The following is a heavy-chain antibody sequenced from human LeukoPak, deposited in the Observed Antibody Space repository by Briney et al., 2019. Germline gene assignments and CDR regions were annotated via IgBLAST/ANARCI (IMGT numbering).Heavy chain of an antibody. CDR3: ARPGSSGWGFDY. J-gene: IGHJ4*02. CDR2: IYSGGST. D-gene: IGHD6-19*01. CDR1: GFSFSSYE. Sequence: GGSLRLSCAVSGFSFSSYEMNWVRQAPGKGLEWVSVIYSGGSTYYADSVKGRFTISRDNSKNTLYLQMNSLRAEDTAVYYCARPGSSGWGFDYWGQGTLVTVSS. V-gene: IGHV3-66*04.